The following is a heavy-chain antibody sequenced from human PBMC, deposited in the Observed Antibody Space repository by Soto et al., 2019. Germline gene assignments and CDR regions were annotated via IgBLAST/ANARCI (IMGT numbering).Heavy chain of an antibody. V-gene: IGHV1-18*01. D-gene: IGHD3-22*01. CDR1: GYTFTSYG. CDR3: ARDNYDSSGYYYEYLDY. Sequence: ASVKVSCKASGYTFTSYGISWVRQAPGQGLEWMGWISAYNGNTNYAQKLQGRVTMTTDTSTSTAYMELRSLRSDDTAVYYCARDNYDSSGYYYEYLDYWGQGTLVTAPQ. CDR2: ISAYNGNT. J-gene: IGHJ4*02.